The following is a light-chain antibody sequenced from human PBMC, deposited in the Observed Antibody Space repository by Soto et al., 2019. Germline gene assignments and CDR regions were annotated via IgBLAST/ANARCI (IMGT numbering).Light chain of an antibody. J-gene: IGLJ3*02. CDR1: VLAKKY. V-gene: IGLV3-27*01. Sequence: SYELTQPSSVSVSPGQTARITCSGAVLAKKYARWFQQKPGRAPVLVIYKDSERPSGIPERFSGSSSGTTVTLTISGAQVEDEADYYCYSAADNNLGVFGGGTKLTVL. CDR2: KDS. CDR3: YSAADNNLGV.